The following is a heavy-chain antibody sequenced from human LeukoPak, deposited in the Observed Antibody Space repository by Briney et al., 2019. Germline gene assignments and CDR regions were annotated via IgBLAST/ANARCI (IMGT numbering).Heavy chain of an antibody. V-gene: IGHV3-15*01. CDR1: GYTFRSLW. CDR2: IKSRTDGETT. D-gene: IGHD6-19*01. J-gene: IGHJ4*02. CDR3: TTAGWYGAVDF. Sequence: PGGSLRLSCAVTGYTFRSLWMSWVRQAPGKGPEWVGRIKSRTDGETTDYAAPVKGRVTISRDDSRDTVFLEMSNLRTEDTAVYYCTTAGWYGAVDFWGQGTLVTVSS.